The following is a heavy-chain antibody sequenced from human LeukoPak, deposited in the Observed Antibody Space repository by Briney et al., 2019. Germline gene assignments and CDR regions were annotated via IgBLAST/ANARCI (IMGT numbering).Heavy chain of an antibody. CDR1: GFNFSSYW. CDR2: IKQDGSER. V-gene: IGHV3-7*05. Sequence: GGSLRLSCAAAGFNFSSYWMTWVRQAPGKGLEWVANIKQDGSERYYVDSVKGRFTISRDNAKNSLYLQMNSLRAEDTAVYYCARVGDGYNYDYWGQGTLVTVSS. J-gene: IGHJ4*02. CDR3: ARVGDGYNYDY. D-gene: IGHD5-24*01.